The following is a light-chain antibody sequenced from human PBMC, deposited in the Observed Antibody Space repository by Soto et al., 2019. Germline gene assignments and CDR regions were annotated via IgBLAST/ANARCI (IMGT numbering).Light chain of an antibody. V-gene: IGLV2-14*01. CDR1: SSDVGAYNY. Sequence: QSALTQPASVSGSPGQSITISCTGTSSDVGAYNYVSWYQQHPGKAPKLMIWDVNNRPSGVSNRFSGSKSGNTASLTISGLQAEDEADYYCSSYTTTFTLVFGGGTKLNVL. J-gene: IGLJ2*01. CDR2: DVN. CDR3: SSYTTTFTLV.